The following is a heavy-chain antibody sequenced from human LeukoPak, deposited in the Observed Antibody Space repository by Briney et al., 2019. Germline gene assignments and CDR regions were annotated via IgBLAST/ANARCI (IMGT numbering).Heavy chain of an antibody. J-gene: IGHJ4*02. CDR2: ITQSGTT. CDR3: ARADCTTISCPADY. D-gene: IGHD2-2*01. CDR1: GGSFNGYY. V-gene: IGHV4-34*01. Sequence: SETLSLTCGVYGGSFNGYYWTWIRRPPGKGLEWIGEITQSGTTNYNPSLESRVTISVDTSKNQLSLRLTSATAADTAVYYCARADCTTISCPADYWGQGTLVTVSS.